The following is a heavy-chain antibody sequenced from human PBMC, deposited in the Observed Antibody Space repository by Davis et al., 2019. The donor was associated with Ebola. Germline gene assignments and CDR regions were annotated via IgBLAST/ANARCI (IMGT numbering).Heavy chain of an antibody. D-gene: IGHD2-2*01. Sequence: SLQVSCKASGGTFSSYAISWVRQAPGQGLEWMGGLIPILGIANYAQKFQNRVTITADESTSTAYMELSSLRSEDTAVYYCARGVVPAAERWYFDLWGRGTLVTVSS. CDR1: GGTFSSYA. CDR3: ARGVVPAAERWYFDL. CDR2: LIPILGIA. V-gene: IGHV1-69*10. J-gene: IGHJ2*01.